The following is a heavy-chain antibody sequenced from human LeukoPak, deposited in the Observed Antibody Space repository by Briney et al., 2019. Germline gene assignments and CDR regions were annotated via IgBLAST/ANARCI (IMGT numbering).Heavy chain of an antibody. CDR3: ARDMGWNYYYYMDV. Sequence: GSSVKVSCNASGGTFSSYAIGWVRQAPGQGLEWMGGIIPIFGTANYAQKFQGRVTITADESTSTAYMELSSLRSEDTAVYYCARDMGWNYYYYMDVWGKGTTVTISS. V-gene: IGHV1-69*01. CDR1: GGTFSSYA. J-gene: IGHJ6*03. CDR2: IIPIFGTA. D-gene: IGHD1-26*01.